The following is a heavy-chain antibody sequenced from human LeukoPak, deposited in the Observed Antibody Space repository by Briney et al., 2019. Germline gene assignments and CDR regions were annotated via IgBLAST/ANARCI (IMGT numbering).Heavy chain of an antibody. J-gene: IGHJ4*02. CDR2: IYYSGST. CDR3: ARTGYSSGWYFDY. V-gene: IGHV4-59*01. CDR1: GGSISSYY. D-gene: IGHD6-19*01. Sequence: SETLSLTCTVSGGSISSYYWSWIRQPPGKGLEWIGYIYYSGSTNYNPSLKSRVTISVDTSKNQLSLKLSSVTAADTAVYYCARTGYSSGWYFDYGGQGTLVTVSA.